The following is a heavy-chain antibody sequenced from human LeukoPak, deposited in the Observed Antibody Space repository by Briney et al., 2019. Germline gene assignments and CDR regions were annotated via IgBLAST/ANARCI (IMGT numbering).Heavy chain of an antibody. D-gene: IGHD5-18*01. CDR3: ARDAGIQLWLDYYYGMDV. CDR2: VYYSGNT. J-gene: IGHJ6*02. Sequence: SETLSLTCTVSGGSISGFYWNWIRQPPGKGLEWIGYVYYSGNTNYNPSLKSRVTISLDTSKNQFSLKLSSVTAADTAVYYCARDAGIQLWLDYYYGMDVWGQGTTVTVSS. CDR1: GGSISGFY. V-gene: IGHV4-59*12.